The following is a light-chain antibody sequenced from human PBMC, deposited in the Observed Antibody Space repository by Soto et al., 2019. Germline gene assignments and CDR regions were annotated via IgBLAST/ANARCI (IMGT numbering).Light chain of an antibody. V-gene: IGLV2-14*01. CDR3: SSYSSSSTLVV. CDR1: SSDVGGFLY. J-gene: IGLJ2*01. CDR2: AVS. Sequence: QSALTQPASVSGSPGQSITISCTGTSSDVGGFLYVSWFQQHPGKAPKLMIYAVSNRPSGISNRFSGSKSGNTASLTISGLQAEDEPDYYCSSYSSSSTLVVFGGGTKLTVL.